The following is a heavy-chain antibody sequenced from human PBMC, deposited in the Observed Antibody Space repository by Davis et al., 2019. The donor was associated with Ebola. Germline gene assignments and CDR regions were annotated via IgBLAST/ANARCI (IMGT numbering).Heavy chain of an antibody. CDR1: GYSFTSYW. J-gene: IGHJ4*02. Sequence: KVSCKGSGYSFTSYWIGWVRQMPGKGLEWMGIIYPGDSDTRYSSSFQGQVTISADKSISTAYLQWSSLKASDTAMYYCAVQGRGFWGGADYWGQGTLVTVSS. V-gene: IGHV5-51*01. CDR2: IYPGDSDT. D-gene: IGHD7-27*01. CDR3: AVQGRGFWGGADY.